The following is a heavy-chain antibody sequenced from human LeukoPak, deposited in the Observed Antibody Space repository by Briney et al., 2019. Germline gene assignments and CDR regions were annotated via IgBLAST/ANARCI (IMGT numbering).Heavy chain of an antibody. CDR3: ARAIGPITMVRGVIRDYYYYYGMDV. Sequence: GGSLRLSCAASGFTVSSNYMSWVRQAPGKGLEWVSVIYSGGSTYYADSVKGRFTISRDNSKNTLYLQMNSLRAEDTAVYYCARAIGPITMVRGVIRDYYYYYGMDVWGQGTTVTVSS. D-gene: IGHD3-10*01. V-gene: IGHV3-53*01. CDR1: GFTVSSNY. CDR2: IYSGGST. J-gene: IGHJ6*02.